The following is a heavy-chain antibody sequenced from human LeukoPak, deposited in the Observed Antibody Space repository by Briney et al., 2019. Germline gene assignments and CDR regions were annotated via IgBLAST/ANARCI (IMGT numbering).Heavy chain of an antibody. CDR1: EFTFSSYA. J-gene: IGHJ4*02. Sequence: GGSLRLPCAASEFTFSSYAMSWVRQAPGKGLEWVSAISASGGSTYYADSVKGRFTISRDNSKNTLYLQMNSLRAEDTAVYYCAKRGCRSASCSYFDYWGQGTLVPVSS. D-gene: IGHD2-2*01. CDR3: AKRGCRSASCSYFDY. CDR2: ISASGGST. V-gene: IGHV3-23*01.